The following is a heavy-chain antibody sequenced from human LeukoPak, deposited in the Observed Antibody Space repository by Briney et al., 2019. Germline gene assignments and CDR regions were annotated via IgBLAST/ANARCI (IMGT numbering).Heavy chain of an antibody. V-gene: IGHV3-64*01. CDR3: ARDLRQWLVFVFDY. D-gene: IGHD6-19*01. Sequence: GGSLRLSCAASGFTFSSYAMHWVRQAPGKGLEYVSAISSNGGSTYYANSVKGRFTISRDNSKNTLYLQMGSLRAEDMAVYYCARDLRQWLVFVFDYWGQGTLVTVSS. CDR1: GFTFSSYA. CDR2: ISSNGGST. J-gene: IGHJ4*02.